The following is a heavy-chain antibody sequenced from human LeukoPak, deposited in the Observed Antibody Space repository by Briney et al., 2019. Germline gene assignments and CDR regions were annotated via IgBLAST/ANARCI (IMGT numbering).Heavy chain of an antibody. CDR1: GFTFSSYG. J-gene: IGHJ6*03. CDR3: ANGYCTNGVCYPYYYYYMDV. V-gene: IGHV3-30*18. Sequence: QSGGSLRLSCAASGFTFSSYGMHWVRQAPGKGLEWVAVISYDGSNKYYADSVKGRFTISRDNSKNTLYLQMNSLRAEDTAVYYCANGYCTNGVCYPYYYYYMDVWGKGTTVTVSS. CDR2: ISYDGSNK. D-gene: IGHD2-8*01.